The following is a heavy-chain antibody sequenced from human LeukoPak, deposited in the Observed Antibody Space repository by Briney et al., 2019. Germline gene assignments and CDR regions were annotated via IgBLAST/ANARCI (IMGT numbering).Heavy chain of an antibody. Sequence: ASVKVSCKASGYTFTGYYMHWVRQAPGQGLEWMGWINPNSGGTNYAKKFQGRVTMTRDTSISTAYMELSRLRSDDTAVYYCARDSLYCSSTSCYENWFDPWGQGTLVTVSS. J-gene: IGHJ5*02. V-gene: IGHV1-2*02. CDR1: GYTFTGYY. D-gene: IGHD2-2*01. CDR2: INPNSGGT. CDR3: ARDSLYCSSTSCYENWFDP.